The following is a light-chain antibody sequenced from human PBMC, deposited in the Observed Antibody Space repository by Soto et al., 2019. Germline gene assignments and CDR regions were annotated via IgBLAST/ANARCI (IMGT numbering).Light chain of an antibody. CDR2: NAS. CDR1: QSVTSPF. V-gene: IGKV3-20*01. CDR3: QQYGSSPRT. Sequence: EIVLTQSPGTLSLSPGERATLSCRASQSVTSPFLAWYQQKPGQPPRLLIYNASGRASGIPDRFSGSGSGTDFTLTISSLEPEDSAVYYCQQYGSSPRTFGQGTKVEV. J-gene: IGKJ1*01.